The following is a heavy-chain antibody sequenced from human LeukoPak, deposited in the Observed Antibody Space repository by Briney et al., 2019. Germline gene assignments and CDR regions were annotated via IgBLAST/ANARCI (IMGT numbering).Heavy chain of an antibody. CDR1: GFTFSSYA. Sequence: TGGSLRLSCAASGFTFSSYAMSWVRQAPGKGLEWVSAISGSGGSTYYADSVKGRFTISRDNSKNTLYLQMNSLGAEDTAVYYCAKCQGGPFLEWLLGAFDIWGQGTMVTVSS. CDR2: ISGSGGST. J-gene: IGHJ3*02. CDR3: AKCQGGPFLEWLLGAFDI. D-gene: IGHD3-3*01. V-gene: IGHV3-23*01.